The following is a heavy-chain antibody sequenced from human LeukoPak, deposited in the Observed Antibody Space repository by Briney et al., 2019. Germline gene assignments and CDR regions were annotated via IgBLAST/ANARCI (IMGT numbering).Heavy chain of an antibody. CDR3: AKDRSFYSRGSPDY. Sequence: PGGSLRLSCAASGFTFSSYWMHWVRQAPGQGLVWVSRLSIDGSSTDYADSVKGRFTISRDNSKNTLYLQMNSLRAEDTAVYYCAKDRSFYSRGSPDYWGQGTLVTVSS. CDR1: GFTFSSYW. D-gene: IGHD6-19*01. V-gene: IGHV3-74*01. CDR2: LSIDGSST. J-gene: IGHJ4*02.